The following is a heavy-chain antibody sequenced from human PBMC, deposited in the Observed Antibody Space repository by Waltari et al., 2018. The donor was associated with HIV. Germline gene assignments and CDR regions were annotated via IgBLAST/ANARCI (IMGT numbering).Heavy chain of an antibody. Sequence: EVQLLESGGDFVQPGGYLRLSCADSGFHFSSWPMGWVRQAPGKGLEWVSVISSDGGYTNSADSVKGRFAISRDNSKSTLYLQMSSLRAEDTAIYYCAKGTVVGAYYADYWGQGSLVTVSS. CDR1: GFHFSSWP. CDR2: ISSDGGYT. V-gene: IGHV3-23*01. J-gene: IGHJ4*02. D-gene: IGHD3-10*01. CDR3: AKGTVVGAYYADY.